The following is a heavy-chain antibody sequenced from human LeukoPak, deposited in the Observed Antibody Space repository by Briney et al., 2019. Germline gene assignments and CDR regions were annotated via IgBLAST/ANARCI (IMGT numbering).Heavy chain of an antibody. D-gene: IGHD3-9*01. V-gene: IGHV3-30*03. Sequence: GGSLRLSCTASGFTFSSYGMHWVRQAPGKGLEWVAVISYDGSNKYYADSVKGRVTISRDDAKNTLYLHMNSLRDDDTAVYYCASDQRYAFDYWGQGILVTVSS. J-gene: IGHJ4*02. CDR2: ISYDGSNK. CDR1: GFTFSSYG. CDR3: ASDQRYAFDY.